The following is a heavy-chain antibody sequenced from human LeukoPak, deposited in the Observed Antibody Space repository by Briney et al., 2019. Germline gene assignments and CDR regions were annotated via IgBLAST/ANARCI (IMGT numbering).Heavy chain of an antibody. V-gene: IGHV4-59*11. CDR1: GGSISSHY. D-gene: IGHD2-15*01. Sequence: KPSETLSLTCTVSGGSISSHYWSWIRQPPGKGLEWIGYIYYSGSANYNPFLKSRVTISVDTSKNQFSLKLSSVTAADTAVYYCARADRAYCSGGSCYSDDYYYMDVWGKGTTVTVSS. CDR3: ARADRAYCSGGSCYSDDYYYMDV. CDR2: IYYSGSA. J-gene: IGHJ6*03.